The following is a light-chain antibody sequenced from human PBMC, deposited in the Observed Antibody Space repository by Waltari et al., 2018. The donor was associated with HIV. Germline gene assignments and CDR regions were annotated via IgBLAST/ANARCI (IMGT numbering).Light chain of an antibody. CDR2: GVS. J-gene: IGLJ2*01. CDR1: TTGVNSPNS. V-gene: IGLV2-14*03. Sequence: QFALTQPASAAGSPGQSITISCTGLTTGVNSPNSVSWYQQQPGKAPKLLIYGVSWRPTGTSVRFSGSKSGSTASLTISGLQSEDEADYYCGSNIIGRGFVFGGGTRLTVL. CDR3: GSNIIGRGFV.